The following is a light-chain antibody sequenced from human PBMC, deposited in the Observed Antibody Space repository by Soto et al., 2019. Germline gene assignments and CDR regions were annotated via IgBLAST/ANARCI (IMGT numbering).Light chain of an antibody. CDR1: QSVSSNN. CDR2: AAS. J-gene: IGKJ4*01. Sequence: EIVFSHAPATLSVSPVERAALSCRVSQSVSSNNLAWYQQKPGQAPRLLIYAASSRATGIPDRVSGSGSGTDFTLTISRLEPEDFAVYYYQQYGSSPLTFGGGTKVDIK. V-gene: IGKV3-20*01. CDR3: QQYGSSPLT.